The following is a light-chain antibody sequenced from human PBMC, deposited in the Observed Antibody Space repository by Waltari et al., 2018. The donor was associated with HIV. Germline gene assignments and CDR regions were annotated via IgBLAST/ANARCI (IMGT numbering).Light chain of an antibody. J-gene: IGLJ3*02. CDR1: RSTIGNNF. CDR2: RND. V-gene: IGLV1-47*01. CDR3: ATWDDSLSGWV. Sequence: QSVLTQPPSASGTPGQRATIPCSGSRSTIGNNFIYWYQQFPGTAPNLLIYRNDQRPSGVPDRFSGSKSGTSASLAISGLRSEDEADYYCATWDDSLSGWVFGGGTKLTVL.